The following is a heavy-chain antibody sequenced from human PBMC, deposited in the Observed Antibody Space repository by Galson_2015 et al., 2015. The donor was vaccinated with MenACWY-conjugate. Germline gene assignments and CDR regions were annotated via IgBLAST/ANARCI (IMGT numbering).Heavy chain of an antibody. Sequence: SLRLSCAASGFTVSSNYMSWVRQAPGKGLEWVSVIYSGGSTYYADSVKGRFTISRHNSKNTLYLQMNSLRAEDTAVYYCARLGWDYYGSGNSDYWGQGTLVTVSS. D-gene: IGHD3-10*01. V-gene: IGHV3-53*04. CDR2: IYSGGST. CDR3: ARLGWDYYGSGNSDY. J-gene: IGHJ4*02. CDR1: GFTVSSNY.